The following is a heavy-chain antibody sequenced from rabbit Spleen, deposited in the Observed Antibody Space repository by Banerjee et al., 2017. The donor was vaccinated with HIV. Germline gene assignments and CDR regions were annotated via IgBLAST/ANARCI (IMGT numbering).Heavy chain of an antibody. CDR1: GFSFNSGYD. CDR2: AYAGSSGFT. D-gene: IGHD1-1*01. Sequence: QSLEESGGGLVKPGASLTLTCKASGFSFNSGYDMCWVRQAPGKGLEWVACAYAGSSGFTYFASWAKGRFTISKTSSTTVTLQVTSLTAADTATYFCARDLPGVIGWNFNLWGPGTLVTVS. V-gene: IGHV1S40*01. J-gene: IGHJ4*01. CDR3: ARDLPGVIGWNFNL.